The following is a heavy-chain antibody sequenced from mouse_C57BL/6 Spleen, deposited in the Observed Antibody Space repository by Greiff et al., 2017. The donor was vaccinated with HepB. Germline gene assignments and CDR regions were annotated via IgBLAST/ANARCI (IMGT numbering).Heavy chain of an antibody. CDR2: IDPSDSYT. CDR1: GYTFTSYW. Sequence: QVQLQQPGAELVRPGTSVKLSCKASGYTFTSYWMHWVKQRPGQGLEWIGVIDPSDSYTNYNQKFKGKATLTVDTSSSTAYMQLSSLTSEDSAVYNCAREDYGSSYEYFDVWGTGTTVTVSS. CDR3: AREDYGSSYEYFDV. J-gene: IGHJ1*03. D-gene: IGHD1-1*01. V-gene: IGHV1-59*01.